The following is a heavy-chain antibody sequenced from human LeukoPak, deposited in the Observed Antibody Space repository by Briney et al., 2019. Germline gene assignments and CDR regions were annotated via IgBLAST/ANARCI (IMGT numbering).Heavy chain of an antibody. Sequence: GGSLRLSCAASGFTFSSYVMHWVRQAPGKGLEWVAFIRYDGSNKYYADSVKGRFPISRDNSKNTLYLQMNSLRAEDTAVYYCAKSTIVGATVDAFDIWGQGTMVTVSS. CDR3: AKSTIVGATVDAFDI. D-gene: IGHD1-26*01. CDR1: GFTFSSYV. CDR2: IRYDGSNK. V-gene: IGHV3-30*02. J-gene: IGHJ3*02.